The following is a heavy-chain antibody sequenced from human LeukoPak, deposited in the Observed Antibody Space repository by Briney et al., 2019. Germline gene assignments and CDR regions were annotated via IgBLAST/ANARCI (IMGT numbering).Heavy chain of an antibody. CDR3: ASLGLYWFDP. V-gene: IGHV4-39*01. D-gene: IGHD7-27*01. CDR2: IYYSGST. Sequence: SETLSLTCTVSGGSISSSSYYWGWIRQPPGKGLEWIGSIYYSGSTYYNPSLKSRVTISVDTSKNQFSLKLSSVTAADTAVYYCASLGLYWFDPWGQGTLVTVSS. J-gene: IGHJ5*02. CDR1: GGSISSSSYY.